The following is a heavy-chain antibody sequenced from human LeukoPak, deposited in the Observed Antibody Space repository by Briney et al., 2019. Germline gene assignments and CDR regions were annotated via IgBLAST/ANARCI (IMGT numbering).Heavy chain of an antibody. CDR1: GGSISSYY. CDR2: IYYSGST. J-gene: IGHJ2*01. D-gene: IGHD6-25*01. V-gene: IGHV4-59*08. CDR3: ASQGGGFWYFDL. Sequence: SETLSLTCTVSGGSISSYYWSWIRQPPGKGLEWIGYIYYSGSTNYNPSLKSRATISVDTSKNQFSLKLSSVTAADTAVYYCASQGGGFWYFDLWGRGTLVTVSS.